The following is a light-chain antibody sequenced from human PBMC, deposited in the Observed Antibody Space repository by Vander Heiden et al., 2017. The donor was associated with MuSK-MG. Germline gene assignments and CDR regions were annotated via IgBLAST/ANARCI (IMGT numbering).Light chain of an antibody. CDR2: DVS. J-gene: IGLJ2*01. V-gene: IGLV2-14*03. CDR1: SSDVGGYNY. CDR3: SSYTRTNTPVV. Sequence: QSALTQPASVSGSPGQSITMSCTGTSSDVGGYNYVSWYQQLPGKAPKLMIYDVSNRPSGVSNRFSGSKSGNTASLTISGLQAEDEADYYCSSYTRTNTPVVFGGGTKLTVL.